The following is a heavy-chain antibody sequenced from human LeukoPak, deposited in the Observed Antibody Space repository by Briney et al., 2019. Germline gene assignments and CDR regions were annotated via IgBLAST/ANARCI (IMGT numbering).Heavy chain of an antibody. D-gene: IGHD1-26*01. Sequence: ASVKVSCKASGYTFTGYYMHWVRQAPGQGLEWMGWINPNSGGTNYAQKFQGRVTMTRDTSISTAYMELSSLRSDDTAVFFCARDPTLSGPDDAFDNWGQGTMVTVSS. J-gene: IGHJ3*02. CDR2: INPNSGGT. CDR1: GYTFTGYY. CDR3: ARDPTLSGPDDAFDN. V-gene: IGHV1-2*02.